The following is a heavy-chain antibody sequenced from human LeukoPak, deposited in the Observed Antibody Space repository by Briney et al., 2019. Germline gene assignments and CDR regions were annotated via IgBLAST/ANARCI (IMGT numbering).Heavy chain of an antibody. Sequence: GGSLRLSCAASGFTFSSYWMHWVRQAPGKGLVWVSRINTDGSSASYADSVKGRFTISRDNAKNTLYLQMNSLRAEDTAVYYCARVEMATITDYWGQGTLVTVSS. J-gene: IGHJ4*02. CDR3: ARVEMATITDY. V-gene: IGHV3-74*01. CDR2: INTDGSSA. D-gene: IGHD5-24*01. CDR1: GFTFSSYW.